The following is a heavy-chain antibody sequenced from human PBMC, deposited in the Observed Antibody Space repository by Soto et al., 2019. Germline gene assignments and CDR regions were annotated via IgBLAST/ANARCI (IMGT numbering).Heavy chain of an antibody. CDR3: ARTASPGQQLVPWFDP. CDR1: GGSISSSSYY. J-gene: IGHJ5*02. CDR2: IYYSGST. Sequence: SETLSLTCPVSGGSISSSSYYWGWIRQPPGKGLEWIGSIYYSGSTYYNPSLKSRVTISVDTSKNQFSLKLSSVTAADTAVYYCARTASPGQQLVPWFDPWGQGTLVTVSS. V-gene: IGHV4-39*01. D-gene: IGHD6-13*01.